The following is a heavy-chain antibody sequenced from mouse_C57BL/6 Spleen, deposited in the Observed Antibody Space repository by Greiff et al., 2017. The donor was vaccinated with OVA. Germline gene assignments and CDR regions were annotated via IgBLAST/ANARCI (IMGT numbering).Heavy chain of an antibody. V-gene: IGHV5-9*01. CDR3: ARRDAWFAY. J-gene: IGHJ3*01. CDR2: ISGGGGNT. Sequence: EVHLVESGGGLVKPGGSLKLSCAASGFTFSSYTMSWVRQTPEKRLEWVATISGGGGNTYYPDSVKGRFPISRDNAKNTLYLQMSSLRSEDTALYYCARRDAWFAYWGQGTLVTVSA. CDR1: GFTFSSYT.